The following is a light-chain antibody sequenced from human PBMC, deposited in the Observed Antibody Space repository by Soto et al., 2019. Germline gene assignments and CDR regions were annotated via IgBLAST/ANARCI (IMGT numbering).Light chain of an antibody. Sequence: QSALTQPAFVSGSPRQSISISCTGTSSDVGGYKYVSWYQQHPGKAPKLMIYEVSTRPSGVSNRFSGSKSGNTASLTISGRQAEDEADYYCSSYRFIRTVVFGGGTKLTVL. CDR2: EVS. J-gene: IGLJ2*01. V-gene: IGLV2-14*01. CDR1: SSDVGGYKY. CDR3: SSYRFIRTVV.